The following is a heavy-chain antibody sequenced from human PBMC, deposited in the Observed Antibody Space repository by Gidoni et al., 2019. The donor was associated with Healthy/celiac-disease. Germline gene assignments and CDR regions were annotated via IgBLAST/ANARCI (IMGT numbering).Heavy chain of an antibody. CDR2: ISYDGSNK. V-gene: IGHV3-30*03. D-gene: IGHD6-19*01. Sequence: QVQLVESGGGVVQPGRSLRRSCAASGFTFSSYGMHWVRQAPGKGLGWVAVISYDGSNKYYADSVKGRFTISRDNSKNTLYLQMNSLRAEDTAVYYCARVGPYSSGWPLFDYWGQGTLVTVSS. CDR1: GFTFSSYG. J-gene: IGHJ4*02. CDR3: ARVGPYSSGWPLFDY.